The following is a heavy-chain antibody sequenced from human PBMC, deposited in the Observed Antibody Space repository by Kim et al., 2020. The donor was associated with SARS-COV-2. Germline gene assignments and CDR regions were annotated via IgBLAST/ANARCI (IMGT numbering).Heavy chain of an antibody. J-gene: IGHJ6*02. CDR3: ARLDYYGSGSYGVGYYGMDV. CDR2: IDPSDSYT. Sequence: GESLKISCKGSGYSFTSYWISWVRQMPGKGLEWMGRIDPSDSYTNYSPSFQGHVTISADKSISTAYLQWSSLKASDTAMYYCARLDYYGSGSYGVGYYGMDVWGQGTTVTVSS. V-gene: IGHV5-10-1*01. D-gene: IGHD3-10*01. CDR1: GYSFTSYW.